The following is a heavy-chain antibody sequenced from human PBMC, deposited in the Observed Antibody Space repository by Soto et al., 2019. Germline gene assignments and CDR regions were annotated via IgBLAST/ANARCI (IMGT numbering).Heavy chain of an antibody. D-gene: IGHD3-9*01. CDR3: ANLRYFDWPRGYYGMDV. CDR2: ISYDGSNK. J-gene: IGHJ6*02. CDR1: GFTFSSYG. V-gene: IGHV3-30*18. Sequence: GGSLRLSCAASGFTFSSYGMHWVRQAPGKGLEWVAVISYDGSNKYYADSVKGRFTISRDNSKNTLYLQMNSLRAEDTAVYYCANLRYFDWPRGYYGMDVWGQGTTVTVS.